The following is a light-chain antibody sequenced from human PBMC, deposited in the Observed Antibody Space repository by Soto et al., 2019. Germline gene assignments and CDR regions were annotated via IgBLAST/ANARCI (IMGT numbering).Light chain of an antibody. CDR3: QQYSTSAGT. Sequence: PGAKPTNSCRASQSVSSDLAWYHQKPGQAPRLLIYGASTRATGIPARFSGSGSGTAFTLTINSLQSEDFAVYYCQQYSTSAGTFGQGTKVDIK. CDR1: QSVSSD. J-gene: IGKJ1*01. V-gene: IGKV3-15*01. CDR2: GAS.